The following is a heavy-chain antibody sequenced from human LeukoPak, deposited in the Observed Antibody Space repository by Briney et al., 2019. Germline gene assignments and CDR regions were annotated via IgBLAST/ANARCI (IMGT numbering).Heavy chain of an antibody. CDR3: AKDRCSNGIGCYYYYMDV. CDR1: GFTFSSYW. D-gene: IGHD2-8*01. CDR2: IKQDGSEK. Sequence: PGGSLRLSCAASGFTFSSYWMSWVRQAPGKGLEWGANIKQDGSEKYYVDSVKGRFTISRDSSRNILYLQMNSLRAEDTAVYYCAKDRCSNGIGCYYYYMDVWGKGTTVTISS. J-gene: IGHJ6*03. V-gene: IGHV3-7*01.